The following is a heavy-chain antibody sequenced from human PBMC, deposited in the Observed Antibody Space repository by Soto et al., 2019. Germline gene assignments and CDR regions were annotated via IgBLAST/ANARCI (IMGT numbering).Heavy chain of an antibody. CDR3: ARNSRQFYSYSGLDV. CDR2: INVGNGNT. J-gene: IGHJ6*02. V-gene: IGHV1-3*01. D-gene: IGHD2-21*01. Sequence: GASVKVSCKASGYTFTTYGIHWVRQAPGQRLEWMGWINVGNGNTKYSQNFQGRVTITRDTSAITAYMELSSLRTEDTALYYCARNSRQFYSYSGLDVWGQGTTVTVSS. CDR1: GYTFTTYG.